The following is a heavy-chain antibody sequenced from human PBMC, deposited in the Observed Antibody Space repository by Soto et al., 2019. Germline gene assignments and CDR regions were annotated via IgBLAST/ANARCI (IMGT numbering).Heavy chain of an antibody. J-gene: IGHJ5*02. CDR3: ARSVAPNWFDP. V-gene: IGHV1-8*01. D-gene: IGHD5-12*01. CDR2: LNPNRGNT. Sequence: ASVKVSCKGSRYTFPSCAINWVRQAAGQGLEWIGLLNPNRGNTAYAQKFQGRVTMTRNTSIRTAYMELSSLRSEYTAVYSCARSVAPNWFDPWGQGTLVTVSS. CDR1: RYTFPSCA.